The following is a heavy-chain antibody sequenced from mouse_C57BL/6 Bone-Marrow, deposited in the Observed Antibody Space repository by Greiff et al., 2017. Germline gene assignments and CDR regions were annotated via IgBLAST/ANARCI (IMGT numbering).Heavy chain of an antibody. Sequence: EVPLQPSGPVLVKPGASVKMSCKASGYTFTDYYMNWVKQSHGKSLEWIGVINPYNGGTSYNQKFKGKATLTVDKSSSTAYMELNSLTSEDSAVYYCAREGVYYFYWYFDVWGTGTTVTVSS. V-gene: IGHV1-19*01. D-gene: IGHD1-1*01. CDR3: AREGVYYFYWYFDV. CDR1: GYTFTDYY. J-gene: IGHJ1*03. CDR2: INPYNGGT.